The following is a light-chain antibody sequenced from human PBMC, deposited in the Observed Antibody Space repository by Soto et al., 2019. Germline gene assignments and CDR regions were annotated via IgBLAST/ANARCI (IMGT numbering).Light chain of an antibody. Sequence: QSVLTQPPSVSAAPGQRVTISCSGSRSDIGNNYVSWYQQFPGTVPKLLIDEDNKRPSGIPDRFSGSKSGTSATLDITGLPTGDEADYYCATWDSSLRVWVFGGGTQLTVL. CDR2: EDN. CDR1: RSDIGNNY. V-gene: IGLV1-51*02. J-gene: IGLJ3*02. CDR3: ATWDSSLRVWV.